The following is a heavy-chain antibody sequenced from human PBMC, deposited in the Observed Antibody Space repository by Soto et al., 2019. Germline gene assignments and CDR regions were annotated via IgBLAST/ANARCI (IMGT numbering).Heavy chain of an antibody. V-gene: IGHV1-69*06. Sequence: ASVKVSCKASGGTLSSYAISWVRQAPGQGLEWMGGIIPIFGTANYAQKFQGRVTITADKSTSTAYMELSSLRSEDTAVYYCATYSSGYYYDYWGQGTLVTVSS. CDR2: IIPIFGTA. D-gene: IGHD3-22*01. CDR1: GGTLSSYA. CDR3: ATYSSGYYYDY. J-gene: IGHJ4*02.